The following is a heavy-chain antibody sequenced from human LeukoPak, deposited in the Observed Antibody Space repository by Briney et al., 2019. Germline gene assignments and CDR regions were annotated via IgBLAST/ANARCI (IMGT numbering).Heavy chain of an antibody. CDR3: AREGQDCSSTSCYYYYYYYMDV. D-gene: IGHD2-2*01. J-gene: IGHJ6*03. CDR2: IYYSGST. CDR1: GGSISSSSYY. Sequence: PSETLSLTCTVSGGSISSSSYYWGWFRQPPGKGLEWIGSIYYSGSTYCNPSLKSRVTISVDTSKNQFSLKLSSVTAADTAVYYCAREGQDCSSTSCYYYYYYYMDVLGKGTTVTVSS. V-gene: IGHV4-39*07.